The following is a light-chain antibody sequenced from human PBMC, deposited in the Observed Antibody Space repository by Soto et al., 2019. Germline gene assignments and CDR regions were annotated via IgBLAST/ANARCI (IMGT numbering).Light chain of an antibody. Sequence: QSVLTQPPSASGTPGQRVTISCSGSSSNIGSNHVYWYQQLQGTAPKLVIYSSNQRPSGVPDRLSGSTSGTSASLAISGLRSEDEADHYCAAWDDSLRGYVFGTGTKVTVL. CDR2: SSN. V-gene: IGLV1-47*02. CDR1: SSNIGSNH. J-gene: IGLJ1*01. CDR3: AAWDDSLRGYV.